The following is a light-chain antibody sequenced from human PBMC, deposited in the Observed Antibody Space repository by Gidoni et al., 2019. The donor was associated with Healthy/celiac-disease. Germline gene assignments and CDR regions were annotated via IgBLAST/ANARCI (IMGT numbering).Light chain of an antibody. CDR3: CSYAGSYTFVV. CDR1: SSDVGGYNY. J-gene: IGLJ2*01. V-gene: IGLV2-11*01. Sequence: QSALTQPRSVSGSPGQSVTISCTGTSSDVGGYNYVSWYQQHPCKAPKLMIYDVIKRPSGVPDRFSGSKSGYTASLTISGLQAVDEADYYCCSYAGSYTFVVFGGGTKLTVL. CDR2: DVI.